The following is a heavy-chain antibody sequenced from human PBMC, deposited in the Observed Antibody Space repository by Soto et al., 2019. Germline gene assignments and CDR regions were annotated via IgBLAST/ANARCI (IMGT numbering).Heavy chain of an antibody. CDR1: VFTFISYS. J-gene: IGHJ4*02. CDR2: ISSSSSYI. Sequence: PGGSLRLSCAASVFTFISYSMNWVRQAPGKGLEWVSSISSSSSYIYYADSVRGRFTISRDNAKNSLYLQMNSLRAEDTAVYYCARDLAYYYDSSGYSFDYWGQGTLVTVSS. D-gene: IGHD3-22*01. V-gene: IGHV3-21*01. CDR3: ARDLAYYYDSSGYSFDY.